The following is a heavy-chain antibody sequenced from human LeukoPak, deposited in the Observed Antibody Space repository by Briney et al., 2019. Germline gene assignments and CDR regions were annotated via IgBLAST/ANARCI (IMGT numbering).Heavy chain of an antibody. V-gene: IGHV1-69*05. CDR1: GGTFSSYA. CDR2: IIPIFGTA. Sequence: SVKVSCKASGGTFSSYAMSWVRQAPGQGLEWMGGIIPIFGTANYAQKFQGRVTITTDESTSTAYMELSSLRSEDTAVYYCARSGVGDYSNAFDPWGQGTLVTVSS. D-gene: IGHD4-11*01. J-gene: IGHJ5*02. CDR3: ARSGVGDYSNAFDP.